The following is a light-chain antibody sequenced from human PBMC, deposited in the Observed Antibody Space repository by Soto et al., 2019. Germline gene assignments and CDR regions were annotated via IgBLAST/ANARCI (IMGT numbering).Light chain of an antibody. Sequence: QSALTQPRSVSGSPGQSVTISCTGTSSDVCGYNYVSWYQQHPGKAPKLMIYDVSKRPSGVPDRFSGSKSGNTASLTISGLQAEDEADYYCCSYAGSYTYVFGTGTKLTV. J-gene: IGLJ1*01. CDR1: SSDVCGYNY. CDR2: DVS. V-gene: IGLV2-11*01. CDR3: CSYAGSYTYV.